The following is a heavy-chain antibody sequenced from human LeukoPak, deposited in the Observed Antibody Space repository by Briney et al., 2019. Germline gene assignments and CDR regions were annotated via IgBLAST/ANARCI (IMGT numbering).Heavy chain of an antibody. V-gene: IGHV4-59*01. Sequence: SETLSLTCAVYGGSFSGYYWSWIRQPPGKGLEWIGYIYYSGSTNYNPSLKSRVTISVDTSKNQFSLKLSSVTAADTAVYYCARLYYDFWSGYYPTFDYWGQGTLVTVSS. CDR1: GGSFSGYY. CDR2: IYYSGST. D-gene: IGHD3-3*01. CDR3: ARLYYDFWSGYYPTFDY. J-gene: IGHJ4*02.